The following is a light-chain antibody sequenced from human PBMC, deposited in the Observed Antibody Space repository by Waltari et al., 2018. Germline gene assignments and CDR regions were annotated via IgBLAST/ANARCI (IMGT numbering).Light chain of an antibody. CDR2: DVS. Sequence: QSALTQPASVSGSPGQSVTIVCTGTSNVVGRYNSVSWSQEHPGPAPRVIIYDVSDRPSGVSDRFSGSKSGNTASLTISGLQAEDEADYYCSSQSSNNVVLFGGGTKLTVL. CDR1: SNVVGRYNS. CDR3: SSQSSNNVVL. J-gene: IGLJ2*01. V-gene: IGLV2-14*01.